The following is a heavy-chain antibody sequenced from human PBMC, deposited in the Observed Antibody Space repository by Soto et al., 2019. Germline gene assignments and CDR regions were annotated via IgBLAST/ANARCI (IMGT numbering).Heavy chain of an antibody. J-gene: IGHJ4*02. CDR1: GFTFSIYS. Sequence: GGSLRLSCAASGFTFSIYSMSWVRQVPGKGLEWSSYITSDTNTIKYADSVKGRFTISRDNAKNLVYLQMNSLRDEDTAVYFCARSVEGHFDYWGQGTVVTVSS. D-gene: IGHD6-19*01. CDR2: ITSDTNTI. CDR3: ARSVEGHFDY. V-gene: IGHV3-48*02.